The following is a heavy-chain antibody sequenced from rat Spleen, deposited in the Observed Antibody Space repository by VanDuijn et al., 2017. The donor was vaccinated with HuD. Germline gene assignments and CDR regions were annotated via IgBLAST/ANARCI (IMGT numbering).Heavy chain of an antibody. D-gene: IGHD1-7*01. Sequence: QVQLKESGPGLVQPSQTLSLTCTVSGFSLTNFHVTWVRQPPGKGLEWMGVIWTGGSTAYNSLLKSRLSISRDTSKSQVFLKMNSLQPEDTGTYYCTRVDTMGTEDNWGQGVMVTVSS. V-gene: IGHV2-43*01. CDR2: IWTGGST. CDR1: GFSLTNFH. J-gene: IGHJ2*01. CDR3: TRVDTMGTEDN.